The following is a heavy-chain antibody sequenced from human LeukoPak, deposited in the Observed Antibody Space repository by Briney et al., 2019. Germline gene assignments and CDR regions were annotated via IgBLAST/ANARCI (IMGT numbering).Heavy chain of an antibody. V-gene: IGHV4-30-4*08. CDR2: IYYSGST. J-gene: IGHJ4*02. CDR1: GGSISSGDYY. Sequence: SETLSLTCTVSGGSISSGDYYWSWIRQPPGKGLEWIGYIYYSGSTYYNPSLKSRVTISVDTSKNQFSLKLSSVTAADTAVYYCARGGGDFWSGYFDYWGQGTLVTVSS. CDR3: ARGGGDFWSGYFDY. D-gene: IGHD3-3*01.